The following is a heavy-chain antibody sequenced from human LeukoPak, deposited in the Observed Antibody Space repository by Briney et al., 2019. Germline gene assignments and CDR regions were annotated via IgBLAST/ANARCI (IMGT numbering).Heavy chain of an antibody. Sequence: SETLSLTCTVSGGSISSYYWSWIRQPPGKGLESIGYVYYSGSTNYNPSLKSRVTISVDTSKNQFSLKLSSVTAADTAVYYCALEWELGKVDYWGQGTLVTVSS. V-gene: IGHV4-59*01. CDR1: GGSISSYY. J-gene: IGHJ4*02. CDR3: ALEWELGKVDY. D-gene: IGHD1-26*01. CDR2: VYYSGST.